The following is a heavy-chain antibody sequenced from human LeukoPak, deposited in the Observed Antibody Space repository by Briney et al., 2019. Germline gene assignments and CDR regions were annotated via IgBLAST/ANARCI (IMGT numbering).Heavy chain of an antibody. CDR1: GYTFTGYY. J-gene: IGHJ1*01. D-gene: IGHD4-17*01. Sequence: ASVKVSCKASGYTFTGYYMHWVGQAPGQGLEWMGWINPNSGGTNYAQKFQGRVTMTRDTSISTAYMELSRLRSDDTAVYYCAREDYGDYSVYFQHWRQGTLVTVSS. CDR3: AREDYGDYSVYFQH. V-gene: IGHV1-2*02. CDR2: INPNSGGT.